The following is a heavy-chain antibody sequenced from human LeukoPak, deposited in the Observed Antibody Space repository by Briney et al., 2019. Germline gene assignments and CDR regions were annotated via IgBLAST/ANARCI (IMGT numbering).Heavy chain of an antibody. D-gene: IGHD3-22*01. J-gene: IGHJ4*02. V-gene: IGHV4-4*07. CDR1: GGSISSYY. CDR2: IYTSGST. CDR3: ARDSSGYSHFDY. Sequence: SETLSLTCTVSGGSISSYYWSWIRQPAGKGLEWIGRIYTSGSTNYNPSLKSRVTISVDTSKNQFSLKLSSVTAADAAVYYCARDSSGYSHFDYWGQGTLVTVSS.